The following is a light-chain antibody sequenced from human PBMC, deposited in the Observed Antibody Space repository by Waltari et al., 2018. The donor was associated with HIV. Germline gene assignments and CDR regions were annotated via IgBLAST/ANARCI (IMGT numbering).Light chain of an antibody. CDR1: SSDVGNYNE. Sequence: QSALPQPPSVSGSLGQSVTIPCTGTSSDVGNYNEVSWYQQSPGTAPKLMIYDVSNRPSGVPDRFSGSKSGNTASLTISGLQAEDEADYYCSSFTTSITVVFGGGTKLTVL. CDR2: DVS. V-gene: IGLV2-18*02. J-gene: IGLJ2*01. CDR3: SSFTTSITVV.